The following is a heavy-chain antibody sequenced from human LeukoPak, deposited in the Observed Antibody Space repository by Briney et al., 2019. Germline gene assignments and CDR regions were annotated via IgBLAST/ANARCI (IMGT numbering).Heavy chain of an antibody. V-gene: IGHV5-51*01. J-gene: IGHJ4*02. Sequence: GESLKISCKGSGYSFTSYWIGWVRQMPGKGLEWMGIIYPGDSDTRYSPSFQGQVTISADKSISTAYLQWGSLKASDTAMYYCARHTYYYDSSGYYSPPLDYWGQGTLVTVSS. D-gene: IGHD3-22*01. CDR2: IYPGDSDT. CDR1: GYSFTSYW. CDR3: ARHTYYYDSSGYYSPPLDY.